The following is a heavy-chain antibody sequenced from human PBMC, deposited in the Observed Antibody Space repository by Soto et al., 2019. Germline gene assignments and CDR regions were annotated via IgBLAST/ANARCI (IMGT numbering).Heavy chain of an antibody. Sequence: SETLSLTCAVYGGSFSGYYWSWIRQPPGKGLEWIGEINHSGSTNYNPSLKSRVTISVDTSKNQFSLKLSSVTAADTAVYYCARGRAARLNWFDSWGQGTLVPVAS. CDR1: GGSFSGYY. CDR2: INHSGST. D-gene: IGHD6-13*01. J-gene: IGHJ5*01. V-gene: IGHV4-34*01. CDR3: ARGRAARLNWFDS.